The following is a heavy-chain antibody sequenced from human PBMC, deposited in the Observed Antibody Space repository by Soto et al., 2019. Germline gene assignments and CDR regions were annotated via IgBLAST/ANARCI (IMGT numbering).Heavy chain of an antibody. Sequence: GGSLRLSCAASGFTFSSYGMHWVRQAPGKGLERVAVISYDGSNKYYADSVKGRFTISRDNSKNTLYLQMNSLRAEDTAVYYCAKDGQEAYDYGDHIDYWGRGTLVTVSS. CDR3: AKDGQEAYDYGDHIDY. D-gene: IGHD4-17*01. CDR2: ISYDGSNK. J-gene: IGHJ4*02. V-gene: IGHV3-30*18. CDR1: GFTFSSYG.